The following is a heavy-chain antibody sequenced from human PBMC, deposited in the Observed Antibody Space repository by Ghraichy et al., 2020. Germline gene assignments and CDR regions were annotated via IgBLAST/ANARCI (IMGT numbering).Heavy chain of an antibody. V-gene: IGHV3-23*01. CDR3: ASLGLWLGNDNFDF. CDR1: GFTFNFYA. D-gene: IGHD3-10*01. Sequence: GESLNISCAASGFTFNFYAMSWVRQAPGKGLEWVSAISNGGDRTFYADSVKGRFTISRDNSKNTLYLQMSSLRAKDTAIYYCASLGLWLGNDNFDFWGQGTLVTVSS. CDR2: ISNGGDRT. J-gene: IGHJ4*02.